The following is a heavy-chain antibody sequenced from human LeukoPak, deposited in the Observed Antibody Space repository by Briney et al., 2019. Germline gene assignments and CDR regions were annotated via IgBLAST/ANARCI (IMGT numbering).Heavy chain of an antibody. CDR3: ARVPINYGDYYYYGMDV. V-gene: IGHV4-59*01. J-gene: IGHJ6*02. CDR1: GDSISSYY. CDR2: IYYSGRT. D-gene: IGHD4-17*01. Sequence: SETLSLTCTVSGDSISSYYWGWIRQPPGKGLEWIGSIYYSGRTNYNPSLKSRVTISVDTSKNHFSLKLSSVTAADTAVYYCARVPINYGDYYYYGMDVWGQGTTVTVSS.